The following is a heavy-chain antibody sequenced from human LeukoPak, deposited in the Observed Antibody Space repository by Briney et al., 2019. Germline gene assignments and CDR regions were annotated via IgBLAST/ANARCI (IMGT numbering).Heavy chain of an antibody. Sequence: GGSLRLSCAASGFSFGTDTMNCVRQAPGKGLEWVSSISSDSRYIYYVDSVKGRFTISSDNAKNSLYLQMNSLRAEDTAVYYCARIYSSTPYYFDYWGQGTLVTVSS. CDR3: ARIYSSTPYYFDY. V-gene: IGHV3-21*01. D-gene: IGHD6-13*01. J-gene: IGHJ4*02. CDR1: GFSFGTDT. CDR2: ISSDSRYI.